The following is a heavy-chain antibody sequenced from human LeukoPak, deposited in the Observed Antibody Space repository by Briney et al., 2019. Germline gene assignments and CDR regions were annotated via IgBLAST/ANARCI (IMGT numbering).Heavy chain of an antibody. CDR3: ARDSAAYMYGFVGF. CDR1: GFTFSNYA. D-gene: IGHD3-10*01. Sequence: GGSLRLSCAASGFTFSNYAMHWVRQAPGKGLEWVAVISYDGSNKYYADSVKGRFTISRDNSKNTLYLQMNSLRAEDTAVYYCARDSAAYMYGFVGFWGQGTLVTVSS. V-gene: IGHV3-30*04. CDR2: ISYDGSNK. J-gene: IGHJ4*02.